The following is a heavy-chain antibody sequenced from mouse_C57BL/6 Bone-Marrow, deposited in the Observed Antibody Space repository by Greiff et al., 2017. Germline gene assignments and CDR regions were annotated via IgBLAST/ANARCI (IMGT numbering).Heavy chain of an antibody. D-gene: IGHD1-1*01. CDR2: INPNNGGT. CDR3: ASLRFYAMDY. J-gene: IGHJ4*01. CDR1: GYTFTDYN. V-gene: IGHV1-22*01. Sequence: VQLKQSGPELVKPGASVKMSCKASGYTFTDYNMHWVKQSHGKSLEWIGYINPNNGGTSYNQKFKGKATLTVNKSSSTAYMELRSLTSEDSAVYYCASLRFYAMDYWGQGTSVTVSS.